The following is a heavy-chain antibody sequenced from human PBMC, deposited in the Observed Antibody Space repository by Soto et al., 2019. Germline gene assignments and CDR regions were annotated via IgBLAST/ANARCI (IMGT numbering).Heavy chain of an antibody. J-gene: IGHJ4*02. Sequence: ASVKVSCKASGYSFTSYAMHGVRQAPGQRLEWMGWINAGNGNTKYSQKFQGRVTITRDTSASTAYMELSSLRSEDTAVYYCARVSSYGDYAGYWGQGTLVTVSS. D-gene: IGHD4-17*01. V-gene: IGHV1-3*01. CDR2: INAGNGNT. CDR1: GYSFTSYA. CDR3: ARVSSYGDYAGY.